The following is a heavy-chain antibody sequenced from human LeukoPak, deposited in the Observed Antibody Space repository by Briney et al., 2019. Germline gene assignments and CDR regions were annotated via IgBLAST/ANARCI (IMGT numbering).Heavy chain of an antibody. V-gene: IGHV3-7*01. Sequence: PGGSLRLSCAASGFTLSTYWMNWVRQAPGKGLEWVATIKQDGSEKYYVDSVKGRFTISRDNAKNTLYLQMNSLRAEDTAVYYCANGIGNLRLVNYDTIPDAFDIWGQGTMVTVSS. CDR2: IKQDGSEK. CDR3: ANGIGNLRLVNYDTIPDAFDI. D-gene: IGHD3-22*01. CDR1: GFTLSTYW. J-gene: IGHJ3*02.